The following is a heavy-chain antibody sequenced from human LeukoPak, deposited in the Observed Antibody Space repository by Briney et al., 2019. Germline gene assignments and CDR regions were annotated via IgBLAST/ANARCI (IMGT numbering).Heavy chain of an antibody. CDR2: MTPKTGST. J-gene: IGHJ5*02. V-gene: IGHV1-8*01. Sequence: ASVKVSCKTSGYTFIDSDITRVRQGTRQGLEWMGWMTPKTGSTGYGEKFLGRVSMTRDTSINTAYMELGSLTLDDSAVYFCARGRNFLYSWGQGTLVTVSS. CDR1: GYTFIDSD. D-gene: IGHD2-15*01. CDR3: ARGRNFLYS.